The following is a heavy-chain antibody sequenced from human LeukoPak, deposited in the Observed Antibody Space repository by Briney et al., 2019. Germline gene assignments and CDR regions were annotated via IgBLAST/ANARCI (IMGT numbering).Heavy chain of an antibody. J-gene: IGHJ4*02. CDR2: IYYSGST. V-gene: IGHV4-59*08. D-gene: IGHD3-22*01. CDR1: GGXISSYY. CDR3: ARTLYDSSGYYWGY. Sequence: SETLSLTCTVSGGXISSYYWSWIRQPPGKGLEWIGYIYYSGSTNYNPSLKSRVTKSVDTSKNQFSLKLSSVTAADTAVYYCARTLYDSSGYYWGYWGQGILVTVSS.